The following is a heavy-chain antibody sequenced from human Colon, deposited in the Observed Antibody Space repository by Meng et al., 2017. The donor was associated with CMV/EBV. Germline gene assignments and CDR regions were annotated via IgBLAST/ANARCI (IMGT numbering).Heavy chain of an antibody. D-gene: IGHD3-22*01. Sequence: GESLKISCAASGFTFSDYYMSWVRQAPGKGLEWVSYIVGSGGSTIYYADSVKSRFTISRDNAKNSLYLQMNSLRVEDTAVYYCAREARYYDSSGTSSAMDVWGQGTTVTVSS. V-gene: IGHV3-11*04. J-gene: IGHJ6*02. CDR2: IVGSGGSTI. CDR3: AREARYYDSSGTSSAMDV. CDR1: GFTFSDYY.